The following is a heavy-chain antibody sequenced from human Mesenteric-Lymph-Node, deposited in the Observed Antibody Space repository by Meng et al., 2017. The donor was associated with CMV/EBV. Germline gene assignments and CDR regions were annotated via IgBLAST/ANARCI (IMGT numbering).Heavy chain of an antibody. CDR1: GGSISSSSYY. CDR2: IYYSGSI. CDR3: ARLKGITILGGVSPYGLDV. V-gene: IGHV4-39*07. D-gene: IGHD3-3*01. J-gene: IGHJ6*02. Sequence: SETLSLTCNVSGGSISSSSYYWAWIRQPPGKWLEWIGTIYYSGSIYYNPSLKSRITILVDTSKNQFSLKMRAVTAADTAVYYCARLKGITILGGVSPYGLDVWGQGTTVTVSS.